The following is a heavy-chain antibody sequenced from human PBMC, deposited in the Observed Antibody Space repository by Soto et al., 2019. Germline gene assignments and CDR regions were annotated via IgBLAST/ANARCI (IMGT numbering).Heavy chain of an antibody. D-gene: IGHD2-8*01. Sequence: QVQLVQSGAEVKKPGASVKVSCKASGYTFTGYYMHWVRQAPGQGLEWMGWINPNSGGTNYAQKFQGRVTMTRDTSISTAYMELSRLRSDVTAVYYCSREYCTNGVCFSFPDYWGQGTLVTVSS. J-gene: IGHJ4*02. V-gene: IGHV1-2*02. CDR1: GYTFTGYY. CDR3: SREYCTNGVCFSFPDY. CDR2: INPNSGGT.